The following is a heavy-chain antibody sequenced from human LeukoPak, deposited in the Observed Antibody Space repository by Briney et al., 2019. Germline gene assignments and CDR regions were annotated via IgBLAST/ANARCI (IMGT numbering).Heavy chain of an antibody. J-gene: IGHJ3*02. V-gene: IGHV3-21*04. CDR3: AKSIRAMIETDAFDI. CDR2: ISSSSSYI. D-gene: IGHD3-22*01. CDR1: GFTFSSYS. Sequence: GGSLRLSCAASGFTFSSYSMNWVRQAPGKGLEWVSSISSSSSYIYSADSVKGRFTISRDNAKNSLYLQMNSLRAEDMALYYCAKSIRAMIETDAFDIWGQGTMVTVSS.